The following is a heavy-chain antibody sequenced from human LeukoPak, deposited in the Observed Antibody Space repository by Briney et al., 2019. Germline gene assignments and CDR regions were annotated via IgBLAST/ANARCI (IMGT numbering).Heavy chain of an antibody. D-gene: IGHD6-13*01. V-gene: IGHV3-64D*06. J-gene: IGHJ4*02. CDR2: ISNNGGNT. CDR3: VKAAGSWYGYFDC. CDR1: GFTFSNYA. Sequence: GGSLRLSCSASGFTFSNYAIHWVRQAPGKGLEYVSTISNNGGNTNYADSVKGRFTISRDNSKNTLYLQMSSLRAEDTAVYYCVKAAGSWYGYFDCWGQGTLVTVSS.